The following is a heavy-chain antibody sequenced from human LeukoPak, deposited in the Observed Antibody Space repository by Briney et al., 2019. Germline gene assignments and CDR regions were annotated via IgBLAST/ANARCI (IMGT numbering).Heavy chain of an antibody. CDR3: AHSRGKMVDHHPYYYYYMDV. D-gene: IGHD2-15*01. J-gene: IGHJ6*03. CDR1: GFSLSTSGVG. CDR2: IYWDDDK. Sequence: SGPTLVKPTQTLTLTCTFSGFSLSTSGVGVGWIRQPPGKALEWLALIYWDDDKRYSPSLKSRLTITKDTSKNQVVLTMTNMDPVDTATYYCAHSRGKMVDHHPYYYYYMDVWGKGTTVTVSS. V-gene: IGHV2-5*02.